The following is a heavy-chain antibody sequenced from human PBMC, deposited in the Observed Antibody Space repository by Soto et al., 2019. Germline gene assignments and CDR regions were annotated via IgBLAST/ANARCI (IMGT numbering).Heavy chain of an antibody. V-gene: IGHV4-59*01. CDR2: IYYSGGT. Sequence: PSETLSLTCTVSGGSISGYYWSWIRQPPGKGLEWIGYIYYSGGTNYNPSLKSRVTIPLDTSKNQFSLRLRSVTAADTAVYYCARARYDSSGYYYFDYWGQGTLVTVSS. CDR3: ARARYDSSGYYYFDY. J-gene: IGHJ4*02. CDR1: GGSISGYY. D-gene: IGHD3-22*01.